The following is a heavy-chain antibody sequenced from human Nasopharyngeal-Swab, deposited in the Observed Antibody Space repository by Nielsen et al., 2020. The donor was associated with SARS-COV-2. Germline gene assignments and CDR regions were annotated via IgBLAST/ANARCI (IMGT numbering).Heavy chain of an antibody. J-gene: IGHJ2*01. CDR3: ARSDSSSSIYPGYFDL. CDR2: INHSGST. D-gene: IGHD6-6*01. V-gene: IGHV4-39*07. CDR1: GGSISSSSYY. Sequence: SETLSLTCTVSGGSISSSSYYWGWIRQPPGKGLEWIGEINHSGSTNYNPSLKSRVTISVDTSKNQFSLKLSSVTAADTAVYYCARSDSSSSIYPGYFDLWGRGTLVTVSS.